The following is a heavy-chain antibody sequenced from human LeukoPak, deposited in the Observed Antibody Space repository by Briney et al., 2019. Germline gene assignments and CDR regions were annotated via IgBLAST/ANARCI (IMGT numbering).Heavy chain of an antibody. D-gene: IGHD1-26*01. CDR2: TYPGDSET. CDR3: ARLVSGSYADVFDI. Sequence: GESLKISCKVSGYSFTNNWIGWVRQMPGKGLDWMGITYPGDSETRCSPSFQGQVTISLDKSITTAYLQWSSLKASDTAMYYCARLVSGSYADVFDIWGQGTMVTVSS. V-gene: IGHV5-51*01. J-gene: IGHJ3*02. CDR1: GYSFTNNW.